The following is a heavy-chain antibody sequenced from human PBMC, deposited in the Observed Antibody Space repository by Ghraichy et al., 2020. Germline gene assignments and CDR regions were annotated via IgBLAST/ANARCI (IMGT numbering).Heavy chain of an antibody. CDR3: AKVRGSSVYDASDI. J-gene: IGHJ3*02. V-gene: IGHV3-23*01. CDR2: ISDSGGST. D-gene: IGHD5/OR15-5a*01. Sequence: GSLRLSCAASGFTFSSYAMSWVRQAPGKGLEWVSIISDSGGSTYYADSVKGRFTISRDNSKNTLCLQMNSLRAEDTAVYYCAKVRGSSVYDASDIWGQGTMVTVHS. CDR1: GFTFSSYA.